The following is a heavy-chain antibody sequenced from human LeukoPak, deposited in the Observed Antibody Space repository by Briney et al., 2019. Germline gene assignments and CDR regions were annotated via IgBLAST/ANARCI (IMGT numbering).Heavy chain of an antibody. Sequence: GGSLRLSCAASGFTFSSYAMHWVRQAPGKGLEWVAVISYDGSNKYYADSVKGRFTISRDNSKNTLYLQMNSLRAEDTAVYYCAREGAHCSSTSCHADYFDYWGQGTLVTVSS. V-gene: IGHV3-30-3*01. J-gene: IGHJ4*02. D-gene: IGHD2-2*01. CDR3: AREGAHCSSTSCHADYFDY. CDR1: GFTFSSYA. CDR2: ISYDGSNK.